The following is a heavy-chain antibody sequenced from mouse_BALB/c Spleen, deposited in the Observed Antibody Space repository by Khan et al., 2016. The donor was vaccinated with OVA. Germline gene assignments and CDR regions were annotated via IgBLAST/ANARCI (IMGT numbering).Heavy chain of an antibody. CDR2: MFPGDGST. D-gene: IGHD2-14*01. CDR1: GYTFTSYD. J-gene: IGHJ3*01. V-gene: IGHV1-85*01. Sequence: QVQLKESGAELVKPGASVKLSCKASGYTFTSYDINWVRQRPEQGLEWIGWMFPGDGSTKYNENFKGKATLTTDKSSSTAYMQLSRLTSEDAAAYFCARGGYGGFAYWGQGTLVTVSA. CDR3: ARGGYGGFAY.